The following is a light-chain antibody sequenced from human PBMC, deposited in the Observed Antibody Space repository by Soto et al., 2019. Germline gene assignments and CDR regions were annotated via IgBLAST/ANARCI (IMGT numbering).Light chain of an antibody. J-gene: IGLJ2*01. Sequence: QSALTQPTSASGSPGQSVTISCTGTSSDVGGYKYVSWYQQHPGKAPKLMIYEVSKRPSGVPDRFSGSKSGNTASLTVSGLQAEDEADYYCSSYAGSNIPVVFGGGTKVTVL. V-gene: IGLV2-8*01. CDR1: SSDVGGYKY. CDR2: EVS. CDR3: SSYAGSNIPVV.